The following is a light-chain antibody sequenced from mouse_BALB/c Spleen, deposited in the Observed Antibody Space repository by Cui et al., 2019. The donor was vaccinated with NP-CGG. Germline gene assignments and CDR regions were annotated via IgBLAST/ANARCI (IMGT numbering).Light chain of an antibody. CDR3: ALCSSNLWV. Sequence: QAVVTQESALTTSPGETVTLTCRSSTGAVTTSNYANWVQEKPDHLFTGLIGGTNNRPPGVPARFSGSLIGDKAALTITGARTEDEAIYFCALCSSNLWVFGGGTKLTVL. V-gene: IGLV1*01. J-gene: IGLJ1*01. CDR1: TGAVTTSNY. CDR2: GTN.